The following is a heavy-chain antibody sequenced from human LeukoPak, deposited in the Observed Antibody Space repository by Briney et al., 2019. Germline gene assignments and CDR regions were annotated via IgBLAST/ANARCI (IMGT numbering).Heavy chain of an antibody. D-gene: IGHD1-26*01. V-gene: IGHV3-21*01. CDR1: GFTFSTYS. CDR3: ARDRTSSWSSYAFDI. Sequence: GGSLRLSCAASGFTFSTYSMNWVRQAPGKGLEWVSSISISSSYIYYADSVKGRFTISRDNAKNSLYLQMNSLRAEDTAVYYCARDRTSSWSSYAFDIWGQGTMVTVSS. J-gene: IGHJ3*02. CDR2: ISISSSYI.